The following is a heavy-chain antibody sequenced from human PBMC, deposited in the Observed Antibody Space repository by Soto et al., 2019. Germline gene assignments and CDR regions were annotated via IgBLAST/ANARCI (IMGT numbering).Heavy chain of an antibody. CDR2: ISSGGGGT. CDR1: GFTFSNYA. J-gene: IGHJ4*02. Sequence: EVQLLESGGGLEQPGGSLRLSCAASGFTFSNYALNWVRHAPGKGLEWVSGISSGGGGTHYTDSVKGRFTISRDNSKNTVFLQMNSLRAEDTAVYFCTKGSHYDILTAYHAFDFWGPGTLVTVSS. CDR3: TKGSHYDILTAYHAFDF. D-gene: IGHD3-9*01. V-gene: IGHV3-23*01.